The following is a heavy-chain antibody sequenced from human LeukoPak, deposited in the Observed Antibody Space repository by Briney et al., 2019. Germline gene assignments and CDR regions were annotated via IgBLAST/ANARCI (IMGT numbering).Heavy chain of an antibody. CDR2: IYYSGST. CDR1: GGSISSGGYY. Sequence: SETLSLTCTVSGGSISSGGYYWSWIRQHPGKGLEWIGYIYYSGSTYYNPSLKSRVTISVDTSKNQFSLKLSSVTAADTAVYYCARDFGSGSYYSPYGMDVWGQGTTVTVSS. D-gene: IGHD3-10*01. J-gene: IGHJ6*02. CDR3: ARDFGSGSYYSPYGMDV. V-gene: IGHV4-31*03.